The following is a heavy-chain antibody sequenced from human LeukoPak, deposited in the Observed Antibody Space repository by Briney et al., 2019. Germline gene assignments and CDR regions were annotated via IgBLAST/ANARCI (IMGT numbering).Heavy chain of an antibody. CDR1: GGSIRMSTYY. CDR2: IDHSGST. V-gene: IGHV4-39*01. D-gene: IGHD6-19*01. J-gene: IGHJ4*02. CDR3: VTNGTVTVADTKFNYFDY. Sequence: NPSETLSLTCTVSGGSIRMSTYYWGYIRQPPGKGLEWIGSIDHSGSTHYNPSLRSRVTMSVDTSKNQFTLKVTAVTAADTAVYYCVTNGTVTVADTKFNYFDYWGQGALVTVSS.